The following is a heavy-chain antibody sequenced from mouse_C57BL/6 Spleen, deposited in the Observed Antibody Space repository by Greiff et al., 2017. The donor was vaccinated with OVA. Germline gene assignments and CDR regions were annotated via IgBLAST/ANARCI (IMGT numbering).Heavy chain of an antibody. CDR3: ARRSHSYAMDY. CDR1: GYTFTSYW. V-gene: IGHV1-52*01. Sequence: QVQLQQPGAELVRPGSSVKLSCKASGYTFTSYWMHWVKQRPIQGLEWIGNIDPSDSETHYNQKFKDKATLTVDKSSSTAYMQLSSLTSEDSAVYYCARRSHSYAMDYWGKGTSVTVSS. CDR2: IDPSDSET. J-gene: IGHJ4*01.